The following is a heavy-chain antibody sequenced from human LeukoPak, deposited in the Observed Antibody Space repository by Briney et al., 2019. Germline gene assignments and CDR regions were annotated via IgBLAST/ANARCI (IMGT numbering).Heavy chain of an antibody. CDR1: GFTFSITA. Sequence: PGGSLRLSCAASGFTFSITAMSWVRQAPGKGLEWVAGIDGSGQSTYSADSVKGRFTISRDNAKNSLYLQINSLRAEDTAVYYCARVGAAVSFDLWGQGTLVTVSS. D-gene: IGHD6-13*01. V-gene: IGHV3-23*01. CDR3: ARVGAAVSFDL. CDR2: IDGSGQST. J-gene: IGHJ5*02.